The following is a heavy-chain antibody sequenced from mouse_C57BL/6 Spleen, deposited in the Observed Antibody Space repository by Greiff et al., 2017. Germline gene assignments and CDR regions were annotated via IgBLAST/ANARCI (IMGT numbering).Heavy chain of an antibody. CDR3: ARETDYDYDVYAMDY. Sequence: QVQLQQSGAELARPGASVKLSCKASGYTFTSYGISWVKQRTGQGLEWIGEIYPRSGNTYYNEKFKGKATLTADKSSSTAYMELRSLTSEDSAVYFCARETDYDYDVYAMDYWGQGTSVTVSS. J-gene: IGHJ4*01. CDR2: IYPRSGNT. CDR1: GYTFTSYG. D-gene: IGHD2-4*01. V-gene: IGHV1-81*01.